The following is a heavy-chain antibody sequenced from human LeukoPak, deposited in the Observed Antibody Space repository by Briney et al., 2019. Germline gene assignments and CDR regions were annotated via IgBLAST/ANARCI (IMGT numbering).Heavy chain of an antibody. CDR1: GFTFSSYA. Sequence: GALRLSCAASGFTFSSYAMHWVRQAPGKGLEWVAVISYDGSNKYYADSVKGRFTISRDNSKNTLYLQMNSLRAEDTAVYYCARDPWGGEGHDAFDIWGQGTMVTVSP. CDR3: ARDPWGGEGHDAFDI. V-gene: IGHV3-30-3*01. D-gene: IGHD7-27*01. CDR2: ISYDGSNK. J-gene: IGHJ3*02.